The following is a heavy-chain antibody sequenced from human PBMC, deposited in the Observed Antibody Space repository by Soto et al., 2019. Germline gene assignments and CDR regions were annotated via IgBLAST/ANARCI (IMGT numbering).Heavy chain of an antibody. Sequence: GGSLRLSCAASGFTFSPYAMTWVRQAPGKGLEWVSSISGSGGNANYADSVKGRFTVSRDNSKRTLSLQMNSLTEEDTAIYYCAKGLRRLLRTQYYYGLDVWGRGTTVTVSS. J-gene: IGHJ6*02. CDR2: ISGSGGNA. CDR3: AKGLRRLLRTQYYYGLDV. CDR1: GFTFSPYA. D-gene: IGHD3-16*01. V-gene: IGHV3-23*01.